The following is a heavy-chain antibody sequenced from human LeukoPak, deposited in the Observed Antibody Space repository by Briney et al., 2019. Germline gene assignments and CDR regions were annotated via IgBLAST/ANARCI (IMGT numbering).Heavy chain of an antibody. CDR2: IYYSGST. J-gene: IGHJ2*01. Sequence: PSETLSLTCTVSGGSISTTTYNWDWVRQPPGKGLQWIGNIYYSGSTYCNASLKSRVTISVDRSKNQFSLKLSSVTAADTAVYYCAKSPYCGGDCVWYFDLWGRGTLVTVSS. CDR3: AKSPYCGGDCVWYFDL. D-gene: IGHD2-21*02. CDR1: GGSISTTTYN. V-gene: IGHV4-39*01.